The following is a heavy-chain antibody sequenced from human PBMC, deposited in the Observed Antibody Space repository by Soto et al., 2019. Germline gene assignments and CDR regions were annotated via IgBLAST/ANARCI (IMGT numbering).Heavy chain of an antibody. CDR1: GYTFASYA. D-gene: IGHD3-9*01. CDR3: ARDPGFRSDY. J-gene: IGHJ4*02. CDR2: ISAYNGNT. Sequence: ASVKVSCKASGYTFASYAISWMRQAPGQGLEWMGWISAYNGNTNYAQKLQGRVTITTDTSTSTAYMALRSLRSDDTAVYYCARDPGFRSDYWGQGTRVTV. V-gene: IGHV1-18*01.